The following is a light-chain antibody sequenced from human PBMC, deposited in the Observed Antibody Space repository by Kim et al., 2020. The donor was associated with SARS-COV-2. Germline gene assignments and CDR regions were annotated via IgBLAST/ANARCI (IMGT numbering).Light chain of an antibody. CDR2: EDD. CDR3: QSYNRDNVL. J-gene: IGLJ2*01. V-gene: IGLV6-57*03. CDR1: SGSIDDNY. Sequence: KTVTISGTRSSGSIDDNYVQWYQQRPGGVPTAVIYEDDQRPSGVSDRFSGFIDNSSNSASLTISGLRTEDEADYYCQSYNRDNVLFGGGTKVTVL.